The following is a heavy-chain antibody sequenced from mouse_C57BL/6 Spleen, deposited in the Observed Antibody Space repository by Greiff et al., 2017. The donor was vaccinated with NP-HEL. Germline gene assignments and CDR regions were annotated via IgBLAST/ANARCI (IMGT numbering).Heavy chain of an antibody. CDR2: IDPETGGT. D-gene: IGHD2-1*01. V-gene: IGHV1-15*01. CDR1: GYTFTDYE. Sequence: QVQLKQSGAELVRPGASVTLSCKASGYTFTDYEMHWVKQTPVHGLEWIGAIDPETGGTAYNQKFKGKAILTADKSSSTAYMELRSLTSEDSAVYYCTRDGNYLRFDYWGQGTTLTVSS. CDR3: TRDGNYLRFDY. J-gene: IGHJ2*01.